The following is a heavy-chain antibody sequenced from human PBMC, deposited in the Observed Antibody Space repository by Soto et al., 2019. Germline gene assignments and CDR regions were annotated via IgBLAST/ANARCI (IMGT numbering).Heavy chain of an antibody. Sequence: GGSLRLSCAASGFTFSSYAMSWVRQAPGKGLEWVSAISGSGGSTYYADSVKGRFTISRDNSKNTLYLQMNSLRAEDTAVYYWAKDVDYDFWSGYYPFDYWGQGTLVTVSS. V-gene: IGHV3-23*01. J-gene: IGHJ4*02. CDR1: GFTFSSYA. CDR2: ISGSGGST. CDR3: AKDVDYDFWSGYYPFDY. D-gene: IGHD3-3*01.